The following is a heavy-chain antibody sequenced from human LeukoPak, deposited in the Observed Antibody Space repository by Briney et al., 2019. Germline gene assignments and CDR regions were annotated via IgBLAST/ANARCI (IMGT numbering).Heavy chain of an antibody. D-gene: IGHD4-17*01. J-gene: IGHJ4*02. CDR3: ARVPTVTIRFFDY. Sequence: PGGSLRLSCAASGFTFSSYSMNWVRQAPGKGLEWVSYISSSSSTIYYADSVKGRFTISRDNAKNSLYLQMNSLRAEDTAVYYCARVPTVTIRFFDYWGQGTLVTVSS. CDR2: ISSSSSTI. CDR1: GFTFSSYS. V-gene: IGHV3-48*04.